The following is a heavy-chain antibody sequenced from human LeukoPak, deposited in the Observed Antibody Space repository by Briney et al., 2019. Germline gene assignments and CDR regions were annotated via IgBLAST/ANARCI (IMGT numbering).Heavy chain of an antibody. CDR1: GYTFTGYY. J-gene: IGHJ4*02. CDR2: INPNSGGT. V-gene: IGHV1-2*02. CDR3: AKIYCTTTSCHWSFDY. D-gene: IGHD2-2*01. Sequence: ASVKVSCKASGYTFTGYYMHWVRQAPGQGLEWMGWINPNSGGTNYAQNFQGRVTLTRDTSINTAYMELSSLRSDDTAVYYCAKIYCTTTSCHWSFDYWGQGTLVTVSA.